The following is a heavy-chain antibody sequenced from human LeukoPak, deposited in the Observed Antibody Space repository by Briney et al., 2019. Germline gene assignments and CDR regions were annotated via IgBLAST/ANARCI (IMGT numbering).Heavy chain of an antibody. CDR2: INHSGTT. Sequence: PSETLSLTCAVYGGSFSDYYWSWIRQPPGKGLEWIGEINHSGTTNYNPSLKSRVTISVDTSKNQFSLKLSSVTAADTAVYYCATPSSGYKIDAFDVWGQGTVVAVAS. D-gene: IGHD3-22*01. CDR1: GGSFSDYY. V-gene: IGHV4-34*01. CDR3: ATPSSGYKIDAFDV. J-gene: IGHJ3*01.